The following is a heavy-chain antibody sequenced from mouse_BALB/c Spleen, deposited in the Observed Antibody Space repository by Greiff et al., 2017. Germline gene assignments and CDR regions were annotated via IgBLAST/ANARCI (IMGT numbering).Heavy chain of an antibody. CDR1: GFNIKDTY. CDR3: ARSGNYGYDKDY. Sequence: EVQLQQSEAELVKPGASVKLSCTASGFNIKDTYMHWVKQRPEQGLEWIGRIDPANGNTKYDPKFQGKATITADTSSNTAYLQLSSLTSEDTAVYYCARSGNYGYDKDYWGQGTTLTVSS. D-gene: IGHD2-2*01. V-gene: IGHV14-3*02. J-gene: IGHJ2*01. CDR2: IDPANGNT.